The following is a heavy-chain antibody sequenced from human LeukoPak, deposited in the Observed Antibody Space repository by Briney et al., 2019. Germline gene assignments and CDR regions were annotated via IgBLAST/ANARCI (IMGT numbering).Heavy chain of an antibody. V-gene: IGHV4-4*09. D-gene: IGHD1-26*01. CDR2: IYTSGST. J-gene: IGHJ3*01. CDR1: GGSINSYY. CDR3: ARHGRFFDSLSTIDV. Sequence: SETLSLACSVSGGSINSYYLSWIRQPPGKGLERIGYIYTSGSTNYNPSLKSRVTISIDTSKIQFSLRLSSVTAADTAVYYCARHGRFFDSLSTIDVWGQGTLVTVSS.